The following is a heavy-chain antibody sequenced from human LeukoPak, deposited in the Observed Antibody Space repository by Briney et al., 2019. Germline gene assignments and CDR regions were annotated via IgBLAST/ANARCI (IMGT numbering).Heavy chain of an antibody. V-gene: IGHV4-30-4*01. CDR3: ARGSRVVTGFDP. CDR2: IYYSGTT. D-gene: IGHD2-21*02. J-gene: IGHJ5*02. CDR1: GDSINSGDYY. Sequence: SETLSLTCTVSGDSINSGDYYWSWIRQPPGKGLEWIGYIYYSGTTYYNPSLKSRLTISVDTSKNQFSLKLTSVTAADTAVYYCARGSRVVTGFDPWGQGTLVTVSS.